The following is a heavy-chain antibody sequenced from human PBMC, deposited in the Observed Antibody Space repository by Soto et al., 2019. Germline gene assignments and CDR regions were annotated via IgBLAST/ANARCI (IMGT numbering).Heavy chain of an antibody. Sequence: SETLSLTCTVSGGSISSYYWSWIRQPPGKGLEWIGYIYYSGGTNYNPSLKSRVTISVDTSKNQFSLKLSSVTAADTAVYYCARGVTTVPYNWFDPWGQGTLVTVSS. CDR1: GGSISSYY. CDR2: IYYSGGT. V-gene: IGHV4-59*01. J-gene: IGHJ5*02. CDR3: ARGVTTVPYNWFDP. D-gene: IGHD4-4*01.